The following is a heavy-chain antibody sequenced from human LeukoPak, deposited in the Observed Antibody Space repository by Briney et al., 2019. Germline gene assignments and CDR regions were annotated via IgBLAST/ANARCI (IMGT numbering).Heavy chain of an antibody. V-gene: IGHV4-4*09. D-gene: IGHD3-10*01. Sequence: SETLSLTCTVSGGSISSYYWSWIRQPPGKGLEWIGYIYTSGSTNYNPSLKSRVTISVDTSKNQFSLKLSSVTAADTAVYYCARQAGITTVRGVNAPADYYYYYGMDVWGQGTTVTVSS. J-gene: IGHJ6*02. CDR2: IYTSGST. CDR3: ARQAGITTVRGVNAPADYYYYYGMDV. CDR1: GGSISSYY.